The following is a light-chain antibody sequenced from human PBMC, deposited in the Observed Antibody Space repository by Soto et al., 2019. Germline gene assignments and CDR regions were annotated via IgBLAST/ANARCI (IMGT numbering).Light chain of an antibody. J-gene: IGKJ1*01. V-gene: IGKV3-20*01. CDR3: QQYGSSPTT. CDR1: QSVSSSY. CDR2: GAS. Sequence: EIVLTQSPCTLSLSPGERATLSCRASQSVSSSYLAWYQQEPGQAPRLLIYGASSRATGIPDRFSGSGSGTDFTLTISRLEPEDFAVYYCQQYGSSPTTFGQGTK.